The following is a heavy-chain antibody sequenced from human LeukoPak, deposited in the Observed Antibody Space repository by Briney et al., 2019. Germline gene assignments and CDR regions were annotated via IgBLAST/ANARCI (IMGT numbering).Heavy chain of an antibody. V-gene: IGHV3-23*01. D-gene: IGHD2-2*01. J-gene: IGHJ1*01. CDR1: GFTFNNYA. CDR3: AQVDIAIVTGAVAEFFQK. Sequence: GGSLRLSCAASGFTFNNYAMSWVRQAPGKGLEWVSTLTGSGGRTDYADSVKGRFTISRDNSKNTLYVQMNSLRAEDTGVYFCAQVDIAIVTGAVAEFFQKWGQGTLVIVSS. CDR2: LTGSGGRT.